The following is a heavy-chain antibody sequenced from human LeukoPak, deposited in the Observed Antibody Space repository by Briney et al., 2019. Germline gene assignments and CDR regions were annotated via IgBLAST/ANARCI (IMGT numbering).Heavy chain of an antibody. V-gene: IGHV4-39*01. J-gene: IGHJ5*02. D-gene: IGHD3-10*01. CDR2: IYYSGST. CDR3: ASSSITMVRGVANWFDP. Sequence: SETLSLTCTVSGGSISSSSYYWGWIRQPPGKGLEWIGSIYYSGSTYYNPSLKSRVTISVDTSKNQFSLKLSSVTAADTAVYYCASSSITMVRGVANWFDPWGQGTLVTVSS. CDR1: GGSISSSSYY.